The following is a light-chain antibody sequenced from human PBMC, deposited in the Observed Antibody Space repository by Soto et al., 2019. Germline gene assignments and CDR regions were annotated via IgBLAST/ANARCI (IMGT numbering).Light chain of an antibody. Sequence: EIVMTQSPGTLSVSPGERATLSCRASQSVRSNLAWYQQKPGQAPRLLIYGASTSATGIPARFSVSGSGTELTLTISSLQSEDVAVYYCQQYNDWPGTFGQGT. CDR1: QSVRSN. CDR2: GAS. J-gene: IGKJ2*01. V-gene: IGKV3-15*01. CDR3: QQYNDWPGT.